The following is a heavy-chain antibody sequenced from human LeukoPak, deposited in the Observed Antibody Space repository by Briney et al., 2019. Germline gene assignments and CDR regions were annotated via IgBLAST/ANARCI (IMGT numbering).Heavy chain of an antibody. CDR3: ATHFYGPRPEGNAPLKCFDS. J-gene: IGHJ5*01. CDR2: IYDSGTT. V-gene: IGHV4-59*08. Sequence: SETLPLTCTMCGASISNYYWSCLRQPPGKGLEWIGCIYDSGTTYYNPSLKSRVTISMDTSKNQLSLKLSAVTDADTPVFYYATHFYGPRPEGNAPLKCFDSWGQGTLATVSS. D-gene: IGHD2/OR15-2a*01. CDR1: GASISNYY.